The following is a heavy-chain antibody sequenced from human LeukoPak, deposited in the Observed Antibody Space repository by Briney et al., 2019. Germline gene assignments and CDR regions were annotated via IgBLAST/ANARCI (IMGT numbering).Heavy chain of an antibody. CDR2: INHSGST. V-gene: IGHV4-34*01. Sequence: SETLSLTCAVYGGSFSGYYWSWIRQPPGKGLEWIGEINHSGSTNYNPSPKSRVTISVDTSKNQFSLKLSSATAADTAVYYCARATPLVGSGSYPAFDYWGQGTLVTVS. J-gene: IGHJ4*02. CDR1: GGSFSGYY. CDR3: ARATPLVGSGSYPAFDY. D-gene: IGHD3-10*01.